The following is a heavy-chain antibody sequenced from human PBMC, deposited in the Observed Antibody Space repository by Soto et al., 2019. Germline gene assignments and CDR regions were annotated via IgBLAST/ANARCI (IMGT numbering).Heavy chain of an antibody. J-gene: IGHJ5*02. D-gene: IGHD2-2*01. Sequence: EVQLLASGGGLVQPGGSLRLSCAASGFTFSSYAMSWVRQAPGKGLEWVSAISGSGGSTYYADSVKGRFTISRDNSKNTLYLQMNSLRAEDTAVYYCAKEYCSSTSCYSSGVVDPWGQGTLVTVSS. CDR2: ISGSGGST. CDR1: GFTFSSYA. V-gene: IGHV3-23*01. CDR3: AKEYCSSTSCYSSGVVDP.